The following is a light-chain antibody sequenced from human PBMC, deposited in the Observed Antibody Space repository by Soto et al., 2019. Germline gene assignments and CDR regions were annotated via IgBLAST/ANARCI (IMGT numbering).Light chain of an antibody. CDR3: QQRSKWPQLT. CDR2: DAS. Sequence: EIVLTQSPATLSLSPGERATLSCRASQSVSSYVAWYQQKPGQAPRLLIYDASNRATGIPARFSGSGSGTDFTLTISSLEPEDCAVDYCQQRSKWPQLTVGGGTKVEIK. J-gene: IGKJ4*01. CDR1: QSVSSY. V-gene: IGKV3-11*01.